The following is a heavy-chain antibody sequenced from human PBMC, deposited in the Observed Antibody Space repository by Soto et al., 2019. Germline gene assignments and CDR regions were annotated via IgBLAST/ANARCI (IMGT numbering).Heavy chain of an antibody. CDR1: GGSISSSSYY. J-gene: IGHJ3*02. CDR2: IYYSGST. Sequence: CTVSGGSISSSSYYWGWIRQPPGKGLEWIGSIYYSGSTYYNPSLKSRVTISVDTSKNQFSLKLSSVTAADTAVYYCARLERATAAFDIWGQGTMVTVSS. V-gene: IGHV4-39*01. D-gene: IGHD5-12*01. CDR3: ARLERATAAFDI.